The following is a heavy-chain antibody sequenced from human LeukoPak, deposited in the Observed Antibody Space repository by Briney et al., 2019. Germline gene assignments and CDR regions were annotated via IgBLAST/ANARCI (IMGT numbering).Heavy chain of an antibody. J-gene: IGHJ6*02. CDR2: INHSGST. Sequence: PSETLSLTCAVYGGSFGGYYWSWIRQPPGKGLEWIGEINHSGSTNYNPSLKSRVTISVDTSKNQFSLKLSSVTAADTAVYYCARSRDGYNPPDVWGQGTTVTVSS. CDR3: ARSRDGYNPPDV. CDR1: GGSFGGYY. D-gene: IGHD5-12*01. V-gene: IGHV4-34*01.